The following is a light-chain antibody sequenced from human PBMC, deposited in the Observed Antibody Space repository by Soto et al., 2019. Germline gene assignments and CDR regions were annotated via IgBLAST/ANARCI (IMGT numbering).Light chain of an antibody. V-gene: IGKV3-20*01. Sequence: EIVLTQSPGTLCLSPGERAALSCRTSQSVRSSHLAWYQQKPGQAPRLLIYGASSRATGIPDRFSGSGSGTDFTLTISRLEPEDFAVYHCQQYSSSPLTFGGGTKVDI. CDR3: QQYSSSPLT. J-gene: IGKJ4*01. CDR2: GAS. CDR1: QSVRSSH.